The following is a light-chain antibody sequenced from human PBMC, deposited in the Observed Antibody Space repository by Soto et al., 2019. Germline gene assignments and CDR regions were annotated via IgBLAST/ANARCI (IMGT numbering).Light chain of an antibody. J-gene: IGKJ5*01. CDR2: DAS. V-gene: IGKV1-33*01. Sequence: DTQLTQSPASLSASVGDGVTITCRASQDLSNYLNWYQQQLGKAPTLLIYDASTLEKGGRVGKSCSGAGIRFMRPLGRLLAVVIGKYNRLLVTSLITLGQGTRLEIK. CDR1: QDLSNY. CDR3: LLVTSLIT.